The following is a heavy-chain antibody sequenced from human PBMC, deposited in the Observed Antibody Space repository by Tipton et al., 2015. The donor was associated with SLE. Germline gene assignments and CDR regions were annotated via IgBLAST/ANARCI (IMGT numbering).Heavy chain of an antibody. J-gene: IGHJ5*02. CDR1: GGSISSYY. V-gene: IGHV4-59*03. D-gene: IGHD3-16*01. Sequence: TLSLTCTVSGGSISSYYWSWIRQPPGKGLEWIGYVYYTGSTTYNPSLKSRVTISVDTSKNQFSLKLSSVTAADTAVYYCATGGLSNWFDPWGQGTLVTGSS. CDR2: VYYTGST. CDR3: ATGGLSNWFDP.